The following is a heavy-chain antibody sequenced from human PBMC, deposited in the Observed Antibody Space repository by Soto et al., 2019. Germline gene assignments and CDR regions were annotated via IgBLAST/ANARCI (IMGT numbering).Heavy chain of an antibody. CDR3: AKAQGSGWPYFYDY. Sequence: GGSLRLSCAASGFTFSSCAMSWVRQAPGKGLEWVSSITGSGGTTYYGDSVKGRFTISRDNSKNTLYLQVSSLRADDTAVYYCAKAQGSGWPYFYDYSGQGTLDTVSS. CDR1: GFTFSSCA. CDR2: ITGSGGTT. D-gene: IGHD6-19*01. J-gene: IGHJ4*02. V-gene: IGHV3-23*01.